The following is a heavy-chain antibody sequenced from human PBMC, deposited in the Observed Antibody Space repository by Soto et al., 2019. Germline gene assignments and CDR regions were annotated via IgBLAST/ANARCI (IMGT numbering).Heavy chain of an antibody. CDR3: ARWGYYGSGPRFDY. CDR1: GGSFSGYY. V-gene: IGHV4-34*01. D-gene: IGHD3-10*01. J-gene: IGHJ4*02. Sequence: QVQLQQWGAGLLKPSETLSLTCAVYGGSFSGYYWSWIRQPPGKGLEWIGEINHSGSTNDNPSLMSRVTISVDTSKNQFSLKLSSVTAADTAVYYCARWGYYGSGPRFDYWGQGTLVTVSS. CDR2: INHSGST.